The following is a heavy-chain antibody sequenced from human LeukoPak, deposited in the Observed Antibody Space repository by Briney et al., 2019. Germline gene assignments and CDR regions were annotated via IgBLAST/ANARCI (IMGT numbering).Heavy chain of an antibody. CDR3: AREGIYGSGPGAFDI. Sequence: ASVKVSCKASGYTFTGYYMHWVRQAPGQGLEWMGWINPNSGGTNYAQKFQGWVTMTGDTSISTAYMELSRLRSDDTAVYYCAREGIYGSGPGAFDIWGQGTMVTVSS. D-gene: IGHD3-10*01. CDR2: INPNSGGT. J-gene: IGHJ3*02. V-gene: IGHV1-2*04. CDR1: GYTFTGYY.